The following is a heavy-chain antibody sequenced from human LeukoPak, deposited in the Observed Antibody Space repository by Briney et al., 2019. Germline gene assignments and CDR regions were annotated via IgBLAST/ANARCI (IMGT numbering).Heavy chain of an antibody. D-gene: IGHD2-2*01. V-gene: IGHV1-2*02. CDR1: GYTFTGYY. J-gene: IGHJ4*02. CDR2: INPNSGGT. Sequence: ASVKVSCKASGYTFTGYYMHWVRQAPGQGLEWMGWINPNSGGTNYAQEFQGRVTMTRDTSISTAYMELNRLRSDDTAVYYCARDLLDCSSTSCYVLDYWGQGTQVTVSS. CDR3: ARDLLDCSSTSCYVLDY.